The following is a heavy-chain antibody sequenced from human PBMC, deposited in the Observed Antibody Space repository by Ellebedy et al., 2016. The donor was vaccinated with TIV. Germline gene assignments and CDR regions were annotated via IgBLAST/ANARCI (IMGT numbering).Heavy chain of an antibody. D-gene: IGHD1-26*01. CDR1: EFTFSGSA. CDR2: IRSKANNYAT. V-gene: IGHV3-73*01. Sequence: GESLKISCAASEFTFSGSAMHWVRQASGKGLEWVGRIRSKANNYATAYAASVKGRFTISRDDSKNTAYLQMNSLKTEDTAVYYCVRDLHWSYFDWGQGTLVTVSS. CDR3: VRDLHWSYFD. J-gene: IGHJ4*02.